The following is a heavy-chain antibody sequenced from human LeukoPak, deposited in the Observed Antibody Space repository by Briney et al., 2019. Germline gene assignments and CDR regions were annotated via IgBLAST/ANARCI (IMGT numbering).Heavy chain of an antibody. CDR3: ARVWSRTYDFWSGYPNHMDV. V-gene: IGHV4-34*01. Sequence: SETLSLTCAVYGGSFSGYYWSWIRQPPGKGLEWIGEINHSGSTNYNPSLKSRVTISVDPSKNQFSLKLSSVTAADTAVYYCARVWSRTYDFWSGYPNHMDVWGKGTTVTVSS. CDR1: GGSFSGYY. J-gene: IGHJ6*03. CDR2: INHSGST. D-gene: IGHD3-3*01.